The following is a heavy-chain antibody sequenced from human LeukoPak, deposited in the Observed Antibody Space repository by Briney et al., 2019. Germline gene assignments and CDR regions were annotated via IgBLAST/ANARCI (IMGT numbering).Heavy chain of an antibody. J-gene: IGHJ4*02. CDR1: GYAFTSYG. Sequence: ASVKVSCKASGYAFTSYGISWVRQAPGQGLEWMGWISAYNGNTKYAQKLQGRVTMTTDTSTSTAYMELRSLRSDDTAVYYCARDRGYYDFWSGYPVGYFDYWGQGTLVTVTS. V-gene: IGHV1-18*01. CDR2: ISAYNGNT. CDR3: ARDRGYYDFWSGYPVGYFDY. D-gene: IGHD3-3*01.